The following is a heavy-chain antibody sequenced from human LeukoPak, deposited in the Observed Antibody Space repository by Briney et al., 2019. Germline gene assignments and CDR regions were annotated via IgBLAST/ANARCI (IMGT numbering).Heavy chain of an antibody. V-gene: IGHV1-69*13. CDR1: GGTFSIYA. J-gene: IGHJ4*02. Sequence: ASVKVSCKASGGTFSIYAISWVRQAPGQGLEWMGGIIPIFGTANYAQKFQGRVTITADESTSTAYMELSSLRSEDTAVYYCAVQLLYYFDYWGQGTLVTVSS. CDR3: AVQLLYYFDY. D-gene: IGHD5-18*01. CDR2: IIPIFGTA.